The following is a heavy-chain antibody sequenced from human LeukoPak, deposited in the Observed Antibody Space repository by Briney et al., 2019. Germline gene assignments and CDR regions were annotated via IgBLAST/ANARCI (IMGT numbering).Heavy chain of an antibody. Sequence: PGGSLRLSCAASGFTFSSNWMNWVRQAPGKGLVWVSRINSDGSTITYADSVKGRFTISRDNAKNTLYLQMNSLRAEDTAVYYCARSEDYYDSSGYYMGFDYWGQGTLVTVSS. CDR3: ARSEDYYDSSGYYMGFDY. CDR2: INSDGSTI. D-gene: IGHD3-22*01. CDR1: GFTFSSNW. J-gene: IGHJ4*02. V-gene: IGHV3-74*01.